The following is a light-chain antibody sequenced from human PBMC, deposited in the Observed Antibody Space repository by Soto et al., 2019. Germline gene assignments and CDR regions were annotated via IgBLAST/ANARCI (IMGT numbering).Light chain of an antibody. Sequence: QSVLTQPASVSGSPGQSITISCTGTSSDVGGYTYVSWYQQHPGKAPKLMIYEVNKRPSGVSNRFSGSKSGNTASLTISGLQAEDEADYYCSSYTSSSTLVFGTGTKVT. J-gene: IGLJ1*01. CDR2: EVN. V-gene: IGLV2-14*01. CDR1: SSDVGGYTY. CDR3: SSYTSSSTLV.